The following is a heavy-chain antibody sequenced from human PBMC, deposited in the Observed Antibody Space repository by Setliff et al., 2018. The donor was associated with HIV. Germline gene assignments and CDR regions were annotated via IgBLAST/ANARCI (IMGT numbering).Heavy chain of an antibody. CDR2: IYYSGST. J-gene: IGHJ5*02. CDR1: GGSISSGGYY. Sequence: SETLSLTCTVSGGSISSGGYYWSWIRQHPGKGLEWIGYIYYSGSTYYNPSLKSRLTISVDTSKNQFSLKLSSVTAADTAVYYCASIKHYYDSSGYYYADGPRFDPWGQGTLVTVSS. V-gene: IGHV4-31*03. CDR3: ASIKHYYDSSGYYYADGPRFDP. D-gene: IGHD3-22*01.